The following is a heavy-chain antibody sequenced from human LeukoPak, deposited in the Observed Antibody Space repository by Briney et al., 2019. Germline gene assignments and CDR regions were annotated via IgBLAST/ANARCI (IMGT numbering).Heavy chain of an antibody. D-gene: IGHD2-8*01. CDR3: VRGRGNGRPENYFDY. CDR2: ISGYNGNT. Sequence: GASVKVSCKASGYTFTSYGITWVRQAPGQGLEWMGWISGYNGNTNYAQKLQGRVSMTTDTSTSTAYMELRSLRSDDTAVYYCVRGRGNGRPENYFDYWGQGTLVTVSS. V-gene: IGHV1-18*01. CDR1: GYTFTSYG. J-gene: IGHJ4*02.